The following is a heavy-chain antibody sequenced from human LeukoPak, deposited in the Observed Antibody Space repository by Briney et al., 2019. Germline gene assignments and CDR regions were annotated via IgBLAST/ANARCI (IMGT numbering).Heavy chain of an antibody. V-gene: IGHV3-23*01. Sequence: GGSLRPSCAGSGFTFSSYAMSWVRQAPGKGLEWVSAISDTGATTYDADSVKGRFAISRDNSRSTLYLQMNSLRAEDTALYYCAKDTSIGRYCTNGVCSPFDYWGQGTLVTVSS. J-gene: IGHJ4*02. CDR1: GFTFSSYA. CDR3: AKDTSIGRYCTNGVCSPFDY. CDR2: ISDTGATT. D-gene: IGHD2-8*01.